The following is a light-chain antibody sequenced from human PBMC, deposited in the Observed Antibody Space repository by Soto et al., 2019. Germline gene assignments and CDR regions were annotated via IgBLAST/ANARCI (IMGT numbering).Light chain of an antibody. J-gene: IGLJ2*01. Sequence: QSALTQPPSASGSLGQSVTISCTGTSSDVGVHNFVSWYQQSPGKAPKLLIYEVDKRPSGVPDRFSGSKSGNTASLTVSGLQAEDEADYYCTSYATGDTFPFGGGTKLTVL. CDR1: SSDVGVHNF. CDR2: EVD. V-gene: IGLV2-8*01. CDR3: TSYATGDTFP.